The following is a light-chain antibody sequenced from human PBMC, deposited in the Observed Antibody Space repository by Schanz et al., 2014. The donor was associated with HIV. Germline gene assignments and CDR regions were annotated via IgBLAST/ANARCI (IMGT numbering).Light chain of an antibody. CDR1: SSDIGDNY. J-gene: IGLJ3*02. V-gene: IGLV1-44*01. CDR3: GTWDDSLKGWV. Sequence: QSVLTQPPSVSAAPGQKVTISCSGSSSDIGDNYVSWYQHLPGTAPKFLIYSNSQRPSGVPDRFSGSESGTSASLAISGLQSEDEADYYCGTWDDSLKGWVFGGGTKLTVL. CDR2: SNS.